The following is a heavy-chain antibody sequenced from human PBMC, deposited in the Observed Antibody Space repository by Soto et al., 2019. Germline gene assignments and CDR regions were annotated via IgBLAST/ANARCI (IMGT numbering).Heavy chain of an antibody. J-gene: IGHJ3*02. D-gene: IGHD2-15*01. CDR2: MNPNSGNT. Sequence: ASVKVSCKASGYTFTSYDINWVRQATGQGLEWMGWMNPNSGNTGYAQKFQGRVTMTRNTSISTAYMELSSLRSEDTAVYYCARGLRVVVAAMQEIDIWGQGTMVTVSS. CDR1: GYTFTSYD. V-gene: IGHV1-8*01. CDR3: ARGLRVVVAAMQEIDI.